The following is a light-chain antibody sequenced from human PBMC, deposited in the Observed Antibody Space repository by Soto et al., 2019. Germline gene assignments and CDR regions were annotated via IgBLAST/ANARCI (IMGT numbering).Light chain of an antibody. J-gene: IGKJ1*01. CDR3: QQYGSSPPET. V-gene: IGKV3-20*01. CDR2: GAS. Sequence: EIVLTQSPGTLSLSPGERATLSCRASQSVSSSYLAWYQQKPGQAPRLLICGASSRATGIPDRFSGSGSGTDFTLTLRRLEPEDFAVYYCQQYGSSPPETFGQGTKVDIK. CDR1: QSVSSSY.